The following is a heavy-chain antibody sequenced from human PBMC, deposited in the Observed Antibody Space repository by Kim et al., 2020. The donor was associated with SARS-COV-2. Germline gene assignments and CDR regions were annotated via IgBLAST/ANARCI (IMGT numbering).Heavy chain of an antibody. CDR1: GYTFTSYD. CDR3: ATGQRRITMIVVVMVTDYYFDY. V-gene: IGHV1-8*01. CDR2: MNPNSGNT. Sequence: ASVKVSCKASGYTFTSYDINWVRQATGQGLEWMGWMNPNSGNTGYAQKFQGRVTMTRNTSISTAYMELSSLRSEDTAVYYCATGQRRITMIVVVMVTDYYFDYWGQGTLVTVSS. J-gene: IGHJ4*02. D-gene: IGHD3-22*01.